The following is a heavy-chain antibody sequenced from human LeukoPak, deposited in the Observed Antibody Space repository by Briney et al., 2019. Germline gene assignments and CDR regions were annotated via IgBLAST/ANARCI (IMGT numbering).Heavy chain of an antibody. Sequence: SETLSLTCTVSGGSISSYYWSWIRQPAGKGLEWIGRIYTSGSTNYNPSLKSRVTMSVGTSKNQFSLKLSSVTAADTAVYYCARDLLDYYDSSGYPDWGQGTLVTVSS. CDR3: ARDLLDYYDSSGYPD. CDR2: IYTSGST. J-gene: IGHJ4*02. CDR1: GGSISSYY. V-gene: IGHV4-4*07. D-gene: IGHD3-22*01.